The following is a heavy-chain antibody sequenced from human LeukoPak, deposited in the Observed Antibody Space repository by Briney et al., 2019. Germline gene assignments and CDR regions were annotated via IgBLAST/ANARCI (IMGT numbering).Heavy chain of an antibody. CDR2: MNPNSGNT. D-gene: IGHD3-22*01. V-gene: IGHV1-8*03. Sequence: ASVKVSCKASGYTFTSYDINWVRQATGQGLEWMGWMNPNSGNTGYAQKFQGRVTITRNTSISTAYMELSSLRSEDTAVYYCARCPRYYDSSGYYLDYWGQGTLVTVSS. CDR3: ARCPRYYDSSGYYLDY. CDR1: GYTFTSYD. J-gene: IGHJ4*02.